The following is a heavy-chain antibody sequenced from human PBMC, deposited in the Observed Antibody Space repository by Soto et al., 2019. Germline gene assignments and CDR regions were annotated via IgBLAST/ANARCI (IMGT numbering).Heavy chain of an antibody. CDR1: GFTFSSYG. CDR3: ARDEAGYYFDD. CDR2: IWYDGSNK. D-gene: IGHD6-13*01. Sequence: GSLRLSCAASGFTFSSYGMHWVRQAPGKGLEWVAVIWYDGSNKYYADSVKGRFTISRDNSKNTLYLQMNSLRAEDTAVYDCARDEAGYYFDDWGQGTLVTGSS. V-gene: IGHV3-33*01. J-gene: IGHJ4*02.